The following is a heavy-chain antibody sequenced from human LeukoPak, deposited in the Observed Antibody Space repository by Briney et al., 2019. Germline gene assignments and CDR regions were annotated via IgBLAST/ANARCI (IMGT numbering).Heavy chain of an antibody. D-gene: IGHD6-19*01. CDR2: IYYTGST. Sequence: PSETLSLTCTVSGGSISSSYWSWIRQPPGKGLEWIGYIYYTGSTNCNPSLKSRVTISVDTSKNQFSLKLSSVTAADTAVYYCARLDSSGWYRIDYWGQGTLVTVSS. CDR3: ARLDSSGWYRIDY. V-gene: IGHV4-59*01. CDR1: GGSISSSY. J-gene: IGHJ4*02.